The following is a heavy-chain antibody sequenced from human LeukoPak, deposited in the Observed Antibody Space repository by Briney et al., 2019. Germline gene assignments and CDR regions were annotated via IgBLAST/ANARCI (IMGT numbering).Heavy chain of an antibody. CDR2: INPNSGGT. CDR3: ARVGYSSSDY. D-gene: IGHD6-6*01. J-gene: IGHJ4*02. V-gene: IGHV1-2*02. Sequence: GASVKVSCKASGYTFTSYGISWVRQAPGQGLEWMGWINPNSGGTNYAQKFQGRVTMTRDTSISTAYMELSRLRSDDTAVYYCARVGYSSSDYWGQGTLVTVPS. CDR1: GYTFTSYG.